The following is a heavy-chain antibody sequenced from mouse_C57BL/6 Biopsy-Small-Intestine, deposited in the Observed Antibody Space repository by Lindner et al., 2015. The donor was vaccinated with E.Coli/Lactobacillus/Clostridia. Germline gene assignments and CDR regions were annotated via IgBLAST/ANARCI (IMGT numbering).Heavy chain of an antibody. Sequence: VQLQESGAELVRPGASVKLSCTASGFNIKDDYIHWVKQRPEKGLEWIGRIDPANGNTKYVPKLQDKATITTDTSSNTAYLQLSSLTSEDTAVYYCVRSLLYWGQGTLVTVSA. V-gene: IGHV14-3*02. J-gene: IGHJ3*01. CDR1: GFNIKDDY. CDR3: VRSLLY. D-gene: IGHD2-12*01. CDR2: IDPANGNT.